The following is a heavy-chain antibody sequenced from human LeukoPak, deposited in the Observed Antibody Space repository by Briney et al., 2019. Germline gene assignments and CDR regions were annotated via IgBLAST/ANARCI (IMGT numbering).Heavy chain of an antibody. V-gene: IGHV4-38-2*02. CDR1: GYSISSGYY. CDR2: IYHSGST. CDR3: AAVLLWFGELSDDAFDI. D-gene: IGHD3-10*01. J-gene: IGHJ3*02. Sequence: SETLSLTCTVSGYSISSGYYWGWIRQPPGKGLEWIGSIYHSGSTYYNPSLKSRVTVSVDTSKNQFSLKLSSVTAADTAVYYCAAVLLWFGELSDDAFDIWGQGTMVTVSS.